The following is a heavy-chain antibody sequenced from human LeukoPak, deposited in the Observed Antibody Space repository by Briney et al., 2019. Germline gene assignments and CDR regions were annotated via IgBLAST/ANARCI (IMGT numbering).Heavy chain of an antibody. J-gene: IGHJ4*02. Sequence: ASVKVSCKASGYTFTSYGISWMRQAPGQGLEWMGWISAYNGNTNYAQKLQGRVTMTTDTSTSTAYMELRSLRSDDTAVYYCARDLLAYCGGDCYSRADYWGQGTLVTVSS. D-gene: IGHD2-21*02. CDR3: ARDLLAYCGGDCYSRADY. V-gene: IGHV1-18*01. CDR2: ISAYNGNT. CDR1: GYTFTSYG.